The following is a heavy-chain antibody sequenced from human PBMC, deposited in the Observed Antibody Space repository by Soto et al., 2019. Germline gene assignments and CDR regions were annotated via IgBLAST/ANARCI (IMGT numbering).Heavy chain of an antibody. Sequence: SETLSLTCAVSGASIGTNNWWSWVRQPPGRGLEWIGEVYHSGTTNCNPSLKSRVTISIDKSKNQFSLTLTSMTAADTALYYCAVPGRGDFDYWSQGTLVTVSS. CDR1: GASIGTNNW. V-gene: IGHV4-4*02. CDR3: AVPGRGDFDY. CDR2: VYHSGTT. D-gene: IGHD5-12*01. J-gene: IGHJ4*02.